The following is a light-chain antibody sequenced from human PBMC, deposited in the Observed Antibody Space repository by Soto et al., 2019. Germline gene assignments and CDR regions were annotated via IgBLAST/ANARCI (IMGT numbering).Light chain of an antibody. CDR3: QQDKRRFS. Sequence: EGVTTQSPATLSVSPWERATLSCRASQNVGGDLAWYQQKHGPAPRLLIYRTSTRANCTPVRFSGSGSGTAFTFTTSSLQSGDFAVYYCQQDKRRFSFGQGTKVEI. CDR2: RTS. V-gene: IGKV3-15*01. J-gene: IGKJ1*01. CDR1: QNVGGD.